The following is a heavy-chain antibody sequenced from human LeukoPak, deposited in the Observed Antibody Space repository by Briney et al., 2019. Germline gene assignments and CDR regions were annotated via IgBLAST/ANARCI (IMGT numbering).Heavy chain of an antibody. Sequence: GESLKISCKGSGYSFTNYWIGWVRQMTGKGLEWMGIIYPGDSDTRYSPSFQGQVTISADRSITTAYLQWSSLKASDTAMYYCATGLWWDLYYWGQGTPVTVSS. CDR3: ATGLWWDLYY. V-gene: IGHV5-51*01. CDR2: IYPGDSDT. J-gene: IGHJ4*02. CDR1: GYSFTNYW. D-gene: IGHD1-26*01.